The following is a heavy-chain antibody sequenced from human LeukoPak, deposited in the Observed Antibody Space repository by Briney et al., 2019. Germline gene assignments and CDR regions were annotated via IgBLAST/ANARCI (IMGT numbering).Heavy chain of an antibody. CDR1: GFTFSSYE. D-gene: IGHD3-10*01. J-gene: IGHJ6*02. CDR3: ARDLITMVRGSIYYGMDV. Sequence: GGSLRLSCAASGFTFSSYEMNWVRQAPGKGLEWVSYISSSGSTIYYADSVKGRFTISRDNAKNSLYLQMNSLRAEDTAVYYCARDLITMVRGSIYYGMDVWGQGTTVTVSS. CDR2: ISSSGSTI. V-gene: IGHV3-48*03.